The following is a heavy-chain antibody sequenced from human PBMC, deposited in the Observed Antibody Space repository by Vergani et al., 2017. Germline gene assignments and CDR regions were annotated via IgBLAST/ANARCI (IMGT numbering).Heavy chain of an antibody. V-gene: IGHV1-3*01. J-gene: IGHJ4*02. CDR2: INAGNGNT. CDR1: GYTFTSYA. Sequence: QVQLVQSGAEVKKPGASVKVSCKASGYTFTSYAMHWVRQAPGQRLEWIGWINAGNGNTKYSQKFQGRVTITRDTSASTAYMELSSLRSEDTAVYYCARGQGRYYDSSGYYLLGYWGQGTLVTVSS. D-gene: IGHD3-22*01. CDR3: ARGQGRYYDSSGYYLLGY.